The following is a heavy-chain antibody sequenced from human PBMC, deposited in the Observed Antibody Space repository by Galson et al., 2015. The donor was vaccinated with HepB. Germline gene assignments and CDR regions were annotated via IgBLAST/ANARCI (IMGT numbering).Heavy chain of an antibody. CDR2: ISAYNGNT. V-gene: IGHV1-18*01. Sequence: SVKVSCKASGYTFTSYGISWVRQAPGQGLEWMGWISAYNGNTNYAQKLQGRVTMTTDTSTSTAYMELRSLRSDDTAVYYCARLYCSSTSCYFDWFDPWGQGTLVTVSS. J-gene: IGHJ5*02. D-gene: IGHD2-2*01. CDR1: GYTFTSYG. CDR3: ARLYCSSTSCYFDWFDP.